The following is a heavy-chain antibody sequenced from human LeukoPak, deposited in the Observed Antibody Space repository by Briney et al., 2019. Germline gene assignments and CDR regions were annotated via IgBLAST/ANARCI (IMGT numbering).Heavy chain of an antibody. Sequence: SLRLSCAASGFTFDDYAMHWVRQAPGKGLEWVSGISWNSGSIGYADSVKGRFTISRDNSKNTLYLQMDSLRAEDTAIHYCAKVPYSDYGAGRPPFMDVWGQGTTVAVSS. CDR2: ISWNSGSI. D-gene: IGHD3-10*01. V-gene: IGHV3-9*01. CDR3: AKVPYSDYGAGRPPFMDV. CDR1: GFTFDDYA. J-gene: IGHJ6*02.